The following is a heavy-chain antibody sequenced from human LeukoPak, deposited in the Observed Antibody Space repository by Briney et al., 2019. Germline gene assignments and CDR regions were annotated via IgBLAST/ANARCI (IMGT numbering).Heavy chain of an antibody. CDR2: IYYSGST. Sequence: PSETLSLTCTVSGGSISSYYWSWIRQPPGKGLEWIGYIYYSGSTNYNPSLKSRVTISVDTSKNQFSLKLSSVTAADTAVYYCATQVGATTDNWFDPWGQGTLVTVPS. J-gene: IGHJ5*02. D-gene: IGHD1-26*01. CDR1: GGSISSYY. CDR3: ATQVGATTDNWFDP. V-gene: IGHV4-59*01.